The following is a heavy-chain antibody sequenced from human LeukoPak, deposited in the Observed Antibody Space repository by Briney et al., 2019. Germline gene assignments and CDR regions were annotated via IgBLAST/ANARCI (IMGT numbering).Heavy chain of an antibody. J-gene: IGHJ4*02. V-gene: IGHV3-30*18. CDR1: GFTFSSYG. CDR3: AKSSSGGYWGGYY. D-gene: IGHD1-26*01. CDR2: ISYDGSNK. Sequence: GRSLRLSCAASGFTFSSYGMHWVRQAPGKGQECVVVISYDGSNKYYAHSVKGRFTISRDNSKNTLYLQMDSLTAEDTAVYYFAKSSSGGYWGGYYGGRETRVTVSS.